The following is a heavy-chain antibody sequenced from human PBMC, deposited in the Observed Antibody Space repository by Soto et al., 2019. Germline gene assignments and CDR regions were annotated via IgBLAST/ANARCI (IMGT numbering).Heavy chain of an antibody. CDR2: LYWDDDT. D-gene: IGHD7-27*01. CDR3: PHSLINWGDAFDI. J-gene: IGHJ3*02. Sequence: QITLKESGPTLVKPTQTLTLTCTFSGFSLSTSGVGVGWIRQPPGKALEWLALLYWDDDTRFSPSLKSRLTITKDTSKNQVVLKMTNMDPVDTGTYYCPHSLINWGDAFDIWGQGQWSPSLQ. CDR1: GFSLSTSGVG. V-gene: IGHV2-5*02.